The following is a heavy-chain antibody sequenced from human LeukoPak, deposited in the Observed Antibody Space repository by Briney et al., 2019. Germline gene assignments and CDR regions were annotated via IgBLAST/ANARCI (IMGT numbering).Heavy chain of an antibody. CDR2: IYYSGST. Sequence: GSLRLSCAASGFTFSNAWMSWIRQPPGKGLEWIGYIYYSGSTNYNPSLKSRVTISVDTSKNQFSLKLSSVTAADTAVYYCARVAHDYGDYGYWGQGTLVTVSS. D-gene: IGHD4-17*01. CDR3: ARVAHDYGDYGY. CDR1: GFTFSNAW. V-gene: IGHV4-59*01. J-gene: IGHJ4*02.